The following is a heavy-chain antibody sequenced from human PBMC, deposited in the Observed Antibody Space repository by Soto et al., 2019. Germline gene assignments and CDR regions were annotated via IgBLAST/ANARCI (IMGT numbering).Heavy chain of an antibody. CDR1: GFTFSKHG. J-gene: IGHJ4*02. CDR3: ARYDDYVDNGIDY. D-gene: IGHD4-17*01. V-gene: IGHV3-33*01. CDR2: IVADGRSQ. Sequence: QVQLVESGGGVVQPGTSLRLSCAASGFTFSKHGMHWVRQAPGKGLEWMAVIVADGRSQHYADSVKGRFTISRDNSKNTLFLQVNSLRAEDTAVYYCARYDDYVDNGIDYWGQGTLVTGSS.